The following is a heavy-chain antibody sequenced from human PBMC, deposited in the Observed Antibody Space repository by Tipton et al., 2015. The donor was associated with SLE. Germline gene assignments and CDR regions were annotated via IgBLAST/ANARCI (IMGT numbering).Heavy chain of an antibody. D-gene: IGHD1-14*01. CDR3: ARGTYPSQAFDY. CDR2: IYTSGST. V-gene: IGHV4-61*02. Sequence: TLSLTCTVSGGSISSGSYYWSWIRQPAGKGLEWIGRIYTSGSTNYNPSLKSRVTISVDTSKNQFSLKPSSVTAADTAVYYCARGTYPSQAFDYWGQGTLVTVSS. J-gene: IGHJ4*02. CDR1: GGSISSGSYY.